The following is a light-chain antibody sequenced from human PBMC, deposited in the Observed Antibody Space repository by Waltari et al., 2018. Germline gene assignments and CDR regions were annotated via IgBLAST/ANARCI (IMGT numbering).Light chain of an antibody. Sequence: DTVMTQSPDSLAVSLGERATINCKSSESLFYSPYNKSYLSWYQQKPGQPPQLLLSRASTRESGVPERFSGSGSEKDFTLTISSLQAADVAGYFCQKYYSNPYTFGRGTRLEI. J-gene: IGKJ2*01. V-gene: IGKV4-1*01. CDR1: ESLFYSPYNKSY. CDR2: RAS. CDR3: QKYYSNPYT.